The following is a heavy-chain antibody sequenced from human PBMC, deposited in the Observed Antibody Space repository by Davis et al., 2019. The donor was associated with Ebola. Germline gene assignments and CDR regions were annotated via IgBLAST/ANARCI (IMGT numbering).Heavy chain of an antibody. V-gene: IGHV1-18*01. CDR1: GYTFTSYA. CDR3: ARGRGHHESSGGDY. Sequence: ASVKVSCKASGYTFTSYAMHWVRQAPGQGPEWMGWISAYNGNTNYAQNVQGRVTMTTDTSTSTAYMELRSLRSDDTAIYYCARGRGHHESSGGDYWGQGTLVTVSS. CDR2: ISAYNGNT. J-gene: IGHJ4*02. D-gene: IGHD3-22*01.